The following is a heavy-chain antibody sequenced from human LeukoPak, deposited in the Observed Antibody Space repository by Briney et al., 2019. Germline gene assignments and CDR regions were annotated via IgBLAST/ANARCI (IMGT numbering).Heavy chain of an antibody. J-gene: IGHJ4*02. Sequence: SETLSLTCTVSGGSISSSSYYWGWIRQPPGKGLEWIGSIYYSGSTYYNPSLKSRVTISVDTSKNQFSLKLSSVTAADTAVYYCARDAYQLFLHFDYWGQGTLVTVSS. D-gene: IGHD1-1*01. CDR2: IYYSGST. CDR3: ARDAYQLFLHFDY. V-gene: IGHV4-39*07. CDR1: GGSISSSSYY.